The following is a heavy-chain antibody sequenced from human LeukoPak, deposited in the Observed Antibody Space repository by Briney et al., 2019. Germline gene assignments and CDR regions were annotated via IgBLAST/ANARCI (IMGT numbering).Heavy chain of an antibody. CDR3: ARDGSGIVGAIYFDY. D-gene: IGHD1-26*01. CDR1: GFIFGDYA. V-gene: IGHV3-11*01. J-gene: IGHJ4*02. Sequence: PGGSLRLSCTASGFIFGDYAMSWIRQAPGKGLEWVSYISSSGSTIYYADSVKGRFTISRDNAKNSLYLQMNSLRAEDTAVYYCARDGSGIVGAIYFDYWGQGTLVTVSS. CDR2: ISSSGSTI.